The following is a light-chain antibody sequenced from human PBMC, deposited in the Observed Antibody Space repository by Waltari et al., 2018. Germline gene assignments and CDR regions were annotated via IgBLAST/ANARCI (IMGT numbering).Light chain of an antibody. CDR1: ALPKQY. CDR2: KDT. CDR3: QSADTDASVF. Sequence: SHELTQPPSVSVSPGQTARLTCSGDALPKQYAYWYQQKAGRAPVLLPYKDTERPSGIPERFSGSSSGTTVTLTISGVQAEDEADYYCQSADTDASVFFGGGTKLTVL. V-gene: IGLV3-25*03. J-gene: IGLJ2*01.